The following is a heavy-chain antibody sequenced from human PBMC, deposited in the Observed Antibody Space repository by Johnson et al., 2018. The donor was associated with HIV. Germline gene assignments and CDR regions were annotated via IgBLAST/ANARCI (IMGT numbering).Heavy chain of an antibody. Sequence: VQLVESGGGLVKPGGSLRLSCAASGFTVSSNYMSWVRQAPGKGLAWVSLMYSGGSTYYAASVVGRFTISSDNSKNTLYLQMNSLGAEDTAVYYCAKSPGRNEPLDAFDIWGQGTMVTVSS. CDR3: AKSPGRNEPLDAFDI. V-gene: IGHV3-66*01. CDR2: MYSGGST. D-gene: IGHD1-1*01. CDR1: GFTVSSNY. J-gene: IGHJ3*02.